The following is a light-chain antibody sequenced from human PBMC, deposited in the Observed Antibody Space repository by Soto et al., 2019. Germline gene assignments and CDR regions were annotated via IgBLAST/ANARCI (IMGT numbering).Light chain of an antibody. V-gene: IGKV3-15*01. CDR3: QQYNDWPRT. CDR1: QTVNSD. CDR2: GAY. J-gene: IGKJ1*01. Sequence: DIVLTQSPVTLSASPGESATLSCRASQTVNSDLPWYQQKPGQAPRLPIYGAYIRAVGIPARFSGSGSGADFTLTIRSLQSEDFALYFCQQYNDWPRTFGQGTKVDIK.